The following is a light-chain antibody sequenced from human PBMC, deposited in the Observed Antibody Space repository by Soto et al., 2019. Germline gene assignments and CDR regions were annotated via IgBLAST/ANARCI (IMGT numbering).Light chain of an antibody. CDR3: GTWDSSLSAWV. J-gene: IGLJ3*02. V-gene: IGLV1-51*01. Sequence: QSVLPQPPSVSAAPGQKVTISCSGSSSNIGSNYVSWYHQLPVTAPKLLIYDNNSRPSGIPDRFSGSKSGTSATLGITGLQTGDEADYYCGTWDSSLSAWVFGGGTKLTVL. CDR1: SSNIGSNY. CDR2: DNN.